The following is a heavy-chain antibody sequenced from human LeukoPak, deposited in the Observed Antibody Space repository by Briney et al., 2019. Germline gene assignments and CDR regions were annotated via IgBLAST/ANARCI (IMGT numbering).Heavy chain of an antibody. CDR1: GGSISSYY. V-gene: IGHV4-59*01. D-gene: IGHD3-3*01. J-gene: IGHJ2*01. CDR2: IYYSGST. CDR3: ARETYYDFWSGYNPLDL. Sequence: SETLSLTCTVSGGSISSYYWSWIRQPPGKGLEWIGYIYYSGSTNYNPSLKSRVTISVDTSKNQFSLKLSSVTAADTAVYYCARETYYDFWSGYNPLDLWGRGTLVTVSS.